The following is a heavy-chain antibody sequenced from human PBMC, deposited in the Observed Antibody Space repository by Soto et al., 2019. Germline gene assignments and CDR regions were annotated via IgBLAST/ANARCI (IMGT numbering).Heavy chain of an antibody. CDR3: ATPYFFNH. CDR2: ISDDSSYI. J-gene: IGHJ5*02. CDR1: GFMCSAYT. V-gene: IGHV3-21*06. D-gene: IGHD3-10*01. Sequence: GGSLRLSCAAAGFMCSAYTMNWVRQAPGKGQEWLSSISDDSSYIDYADSLRGRFTVSRDNARNSLYLQIDSLGVEDTAVYYCATPYFFNHWGPGTLVTVSS.